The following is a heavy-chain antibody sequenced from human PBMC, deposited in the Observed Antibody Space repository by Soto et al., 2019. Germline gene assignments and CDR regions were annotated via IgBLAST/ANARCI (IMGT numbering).Heavy chain of an antibody. CDR2: IWYDGSNK. V-gene: IGHV3-33*01. D-gene: IGHD3-10*01. J-gene: IGHJ6*02. CDR3: ARDTARAMVRIYYGMDV. Sequence: QVQLVESGGGVVQPGRSLRLSCAASGFTFSSYGMHWVRQAPGKGLEWVAVIWYDGSNKYYADSVKGRFTISRDNSKNTLYLEMNSLGAEDTAVYYCARDTARAMVRIYYGMDVWGQGTTVTVSS. CDR1: GFTFSSYG.